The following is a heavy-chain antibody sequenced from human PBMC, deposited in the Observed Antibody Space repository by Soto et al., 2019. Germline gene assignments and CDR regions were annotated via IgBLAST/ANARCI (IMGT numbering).Heavy chain of an antibody. CDR2: IKSKTDGGTT. V-gene: IGHV3-15*01. Sequence: PGGSLRLSCAVSGFTFSNAWMTWVRQAPGKGLEWVGRIKSKTDGGTTDYAAPVKGRFTISRDDSKNTLYLQMNSLKTEDTAVNYCATYGGYYWRAXDIWGQGTMVTVSS. CDR3: ATYGGYYWRAXDI. CDR1: GFTFSNAW. D-gene: IGHD3-22*01. J-gene: IGHJ3*02.